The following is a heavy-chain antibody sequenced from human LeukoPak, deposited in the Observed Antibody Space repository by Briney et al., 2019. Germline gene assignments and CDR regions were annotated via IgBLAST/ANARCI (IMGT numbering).Heavy chain of an antibody. D-gene: IGHD2-8*02. J-gene: IGHJ1*01. Sequence: GGSLRLSCAASGFTVTSNYMSWVRQAPGKGLEWVSSIYSDGRTFYADSVKGRFTTSRDNSKNTLSLQFNSLRAEDTAVYYCAKDRSYCTGNVCLAEYFQHWGQGTVVTVSS. CDR1: GFTVTSNY. V-gene: IGHV3-53*01. CDR3: AKDRSYCTGNVCLAEYFQH. CDR2: IYSDGRT.